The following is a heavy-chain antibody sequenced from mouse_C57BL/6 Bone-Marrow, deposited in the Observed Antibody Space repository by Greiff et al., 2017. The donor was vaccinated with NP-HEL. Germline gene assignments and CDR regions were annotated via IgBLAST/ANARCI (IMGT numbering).Heavy chain of an antibody. CDR2: ISYDGSN. D-gene: IGHD3-2*02. CDR1: GYSITSGYY. J-gene: IGHJ4*01. CDR3: AREGAQAYYYAMDY. Sequence: EVKLQESGPGLVKPSQSLSLTCSVTGYSITSGYYWNWIRQFPGNKLEWMGYISYDGSNNYNPSLKNRISITRDTSKNQFFLKLNSVTTEDTATYYCAREGAQAYYYAMDYWGQGTSVTVSS. V-gene: IGHV3-6*01.